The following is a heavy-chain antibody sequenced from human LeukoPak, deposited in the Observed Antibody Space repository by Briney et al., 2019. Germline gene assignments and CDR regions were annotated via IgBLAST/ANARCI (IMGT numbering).Heavy chain of an antibody. CDR2: IQQDGSET. D-gene: IGHD1-26*01. Sequence: GGSLRLSCAASGFTFNKYWMNWVRQAPGKGLEWLASIQQDGSETYYVDSVKGRFTISRDSARNSLTLQMNSLRAEDTAVYYCARGGNYALHYWGQGALVTVSS. J-gene: IGHJ4*02. CDR1: GFTFNKYW. CDR3: ARGGNYALHY. V-gene: IGHV3-7*05.